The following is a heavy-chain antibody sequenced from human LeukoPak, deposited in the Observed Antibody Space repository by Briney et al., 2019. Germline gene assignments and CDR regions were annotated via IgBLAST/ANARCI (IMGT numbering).Heavy chain of an antibody. CDR2: INHRRST. CDR3: ARAPLDYDILTGYLYYFDY. J-gene: IGHJ4*02. D-gene: IGHD3-9*01. V-gene: IGHV4-34*01. Sequence: SETLSLTCAVYGGSFSSYYWSWIRQPPGKGLEWIGEINHRRSTNYNPSLKSRVTISVDTSKNQFSLKLSSVTAADTAVYYCARAPLDYDILTGYLYYFDYWGQGTLVTVSS. CDR1: GGSFSSYY.